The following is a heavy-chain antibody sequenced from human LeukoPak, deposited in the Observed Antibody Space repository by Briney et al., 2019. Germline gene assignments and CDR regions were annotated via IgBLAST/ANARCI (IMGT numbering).Heavy chain of an antibody. CDR2: IDNDGGKT. Sequence: EGSLRLSCAASGFIFINYAMNWVRQAPGKGLEWVADIDNDGGKTYYTDSAKGRFTISRDNSKNTLYLQMNSLRAEDTALYYCAKSGSRWSYFDYWGQGTLVTVSS. V-gene: IGHV3-23*01. CDR3: AKSGSRWSYFDY. CDR1: GFIFINYA. J-gene: IGHJ4*02. D-gene: IGHD1-26*01.